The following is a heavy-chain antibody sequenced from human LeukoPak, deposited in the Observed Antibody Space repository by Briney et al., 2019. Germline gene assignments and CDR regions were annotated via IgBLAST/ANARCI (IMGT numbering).Heavy chain of an antibody. CDR3: ARGHYEYYYDSSGYYSGNDY. CDR1: GFTFSSYW. Sequence: GGSLRLXCAASGFTFSSYWMSWVRQAPGKGLEWVANIKQDGSEKYYVDSVKGRFTISRDNAKNSLYLQMNSLRAEDTAVYYCARGHYEYYYDSSGYYSGNDYWGQGTLVTVSS. D-gene: IGHD3-22*01. J-gene: IGHJ4*02. CDR2: IKQDGSEK. V-gene: IGHV3-7*01.